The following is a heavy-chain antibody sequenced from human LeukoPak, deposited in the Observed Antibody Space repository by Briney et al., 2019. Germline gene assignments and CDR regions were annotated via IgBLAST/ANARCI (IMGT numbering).Heavy chain of an antibody. CDR1: GGSVSSGSYY. D-gene: IGHD5-12*01. J-gene: IGHJ4*02. V-gene: IGHV4-61*01. CDR3: ARDRPDYRGYDGGYFDY. CDR2: IYYSGST. Sequence: PSETLSLTCTVSGGSVSSGSYYWSWIRQPPGKGLEWIGYIYYSGSTNYNPSLKSRVTISVDTSKNQFSLKLSSVTAADTAVYYCARDRPDYRGYDGGYFDYWGQGTLVTVSS.